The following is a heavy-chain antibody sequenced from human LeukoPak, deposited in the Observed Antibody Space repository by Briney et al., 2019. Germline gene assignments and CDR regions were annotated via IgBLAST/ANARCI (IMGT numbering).Heavy chain of an antibody. Sequence: SVKVPCKASGYTFTSYDINWVRQATGQGLEWMGWMNPNSGNTGYAQKFLGRVSMTKNTSISTAYMELSNLRSEDTAVYYCARDYYDSSGYPTGMDYWGQGSLVTVSS. CDR1: GYTFTSYD. V-gene: IGHV1-8*01. CDR3: ARDYYDSSGYPTGMDY. D-gene: IGHD3-22*01. J-gene: IGHJ4*02. CDR2: MNPNSGNT.